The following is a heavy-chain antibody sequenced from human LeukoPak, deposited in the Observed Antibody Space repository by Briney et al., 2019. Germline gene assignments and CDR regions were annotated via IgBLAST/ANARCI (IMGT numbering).Heavy chain of an antibody. Sequence: PGGSLRLSCAASGFTFSTYAMSWVRQAPGKGLECVSAISGSGGTIYYADSVKGRFTISRDNSKNTLYLQMNSLRAEDTAVYYCAKANHPIAAAGTSFDYWGQGTLVTVSS. CDR2: ISGSGGTI. J-gene: IGHJ4*02. CDR3: AKANHPIAAAGTSFDY. D-gene: IGHD6-13*01. V-gene: IGHV3-23*01. CDR1: GFTFSTYA.